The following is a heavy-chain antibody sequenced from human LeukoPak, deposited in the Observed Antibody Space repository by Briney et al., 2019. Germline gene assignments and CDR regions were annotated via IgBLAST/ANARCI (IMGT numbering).Heavy chain of an antibody. CDR2: IRSKGDGGTA. V-gene: IGHV3-49*04. CDR1: RFTFGGYA. Sequence: GSLRLSRTTGRFTFGGYAVRWVRQAPGKGLGWVGLIRSKGDGGTADSAASVEGRFTISRDNSKNVAYLQITSLKTEDTAVYYCTREERGGAILPYWGEGALVTVSS. D-gene: IGHD3-10*01. J-gene: IGHJ4*02. CDR3: TREERGGAILPY.